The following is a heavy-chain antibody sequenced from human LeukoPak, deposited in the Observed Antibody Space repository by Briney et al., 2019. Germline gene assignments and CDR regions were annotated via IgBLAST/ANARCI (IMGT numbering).Heavy chain of an antibody. CDR3: ASLHILDYGSGSYERFDY. CDR2: IYYSGST. CDR1: GGSISSSSYY. D-gene: IGHD3-10*01. J-gene: IGHJ4*02. V-gene: IGHV4-61*01. Sequence: SETLSLTCTVSGGSISSSSYYWSWIRQPPGKGLEWIGYIYYSGSTNYNPSLKSRVTISVDTSKNQFSLKLSSVTAADTAVYYCASLHILDYGSGSYERFDYWGQGTLVTVSS.